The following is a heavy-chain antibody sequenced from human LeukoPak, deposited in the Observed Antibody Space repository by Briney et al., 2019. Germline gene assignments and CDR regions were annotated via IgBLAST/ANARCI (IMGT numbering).Heavy chain of an antibody. V-gene: IGHV3-15*01. CDR1: GFTFSSYG. CDR2: IKSKTDGGTT. J-gene: IGHJ4*02. D-gene: IGHD3-9*01. Sequence: GGSLRLSCAVSGFTFSSYGMHWVRQAPGKGLEWVGRIKSKTDGGTTDYAAPVKGRFTISRDDSKNTLYLQMNSLQTEDTAVYYCATASGCTIVWCHRGQGTLVTVSS. CDR3: ATASGCTIVWCH.